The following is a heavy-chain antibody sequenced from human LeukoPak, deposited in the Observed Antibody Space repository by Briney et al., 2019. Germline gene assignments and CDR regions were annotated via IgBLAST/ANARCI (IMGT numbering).Heavy chain of an antibody. Sequence: GGSLRLSCAASGFTFSSYSMNWVRQARGKGLEWVSSISSSSSYIYYADSVKGRFTISRDNSKNTLYLQMNSLRAEDTAVYYCATPWFGELSPYFDYWGQGTLVTVSS. CDR1: GFTFSSYS. CDR3: ATPWFGELSPYFDY. J-gene: IGHJ4*02. CDR2: ISSSSSYI. V-gene: IGHV3-21*04. D-gene: IGHD3-10*01.